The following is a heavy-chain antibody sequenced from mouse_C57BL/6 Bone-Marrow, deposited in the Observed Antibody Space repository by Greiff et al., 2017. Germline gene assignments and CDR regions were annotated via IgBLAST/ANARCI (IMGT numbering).Heavy chain of an antibody. CDR3: AREGLVYYFDY. D-gene: IGHD3-1*01. CDR2: ISDGGSYT. CDR1: GFTFSSYA. J-gene: IGHJ2*01. Sequence: EVHLVESGGGLVKPGGSLKLSCAASGFTFSSYAMSWVRQTPEKRLEWVATISDGGSYTYYPDNVKGRFTISRDNAKNNLYLQMSHLKSEDTAMYYCAREGLVYYFDYWGQGTTLTVSS. V-gene: IGHV5-4*01.